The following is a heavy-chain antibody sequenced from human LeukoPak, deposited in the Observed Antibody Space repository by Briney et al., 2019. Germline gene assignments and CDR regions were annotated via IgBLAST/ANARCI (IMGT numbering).Heavy chain of an antibody. CDR2: ISGSGGST. Sequence: GGSLRLSCVASGFTFNNYAMRWVRQAPGKGLEWVAAISGSGGSTYYADSVKGRFTISRDNSKNTLYLQMNSLRAEDTAVYYCARTPMVRGTAQLWYFDYWGQGTLVTVSS. J-gene: IGHJ4*02. CDR3: ARTPMVRGTAQLWYFDY. D-gene: IGHD3-10*01. V-gene: IGHV3-23*01. CDR1: GFTFNNYA.